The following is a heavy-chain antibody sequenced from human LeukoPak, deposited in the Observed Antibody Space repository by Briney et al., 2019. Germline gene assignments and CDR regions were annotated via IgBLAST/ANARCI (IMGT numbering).Heavy chain of an antibody. CDR1: GFTFSSYE. Sequence: GGSLRLSCTASGFTFSSYEMNWVRQAPGKGLERVSYISSSGNTIYYANSVKGRFIISRDNAKSSLYLQMNSLRAEDTAIYYCARDPTTLTTFALGYFDYWGQGTLVTVSS. CDR2: ISSSGNTI. J-gene: IGHJ4*02. V-gene: IGHV3-48*03. D-gene: IGHD4-11*01. CDR3: ARDPTTLTTFALGYFDY.